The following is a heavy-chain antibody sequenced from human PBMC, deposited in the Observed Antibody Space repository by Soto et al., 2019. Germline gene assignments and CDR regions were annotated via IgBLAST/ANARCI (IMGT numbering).Heavy chain of an antibody. V-gene: IGHV4-39*01. Sequence: SETLSLTCTVSGGSIYRSGYYWGWIRQPPGRGLEWIGNIDYNGVTYSNPSLKSRVTISRDTSKNQFSLKLTSVTAADTALYYCGRVLVGATGHTDSDSWGPGTLVTVSS. CDR2: IDYNGVT. D-gene: IGHD2-15*01. J-gene: IGHJ4*02. CDR1: GGSIYRSGYY. CDR3: GRVLVGATGHTDSDS.